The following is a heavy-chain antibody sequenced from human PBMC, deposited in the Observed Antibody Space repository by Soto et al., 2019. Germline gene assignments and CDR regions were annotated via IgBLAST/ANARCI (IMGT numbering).Heavy chain of an antibody. CDR1: GGSVTSHH. CDR2: TSYTGNT. Sequence: SETLSLTCFVSGGSVTSHHWSWIRQFPGQGLEWIAYTSYTGNTNYNPSLKSRVTMSVGTSKNQFSLKLSSVTAADTAVYYCARAGDSSGPFDYWGQGTLVTVSS. CDR3: ARAGDSSGPFDY. D-gene: IGHD3-22*01. J-gene: IGHJ4*02. V-gene: IGHV4-59*02.